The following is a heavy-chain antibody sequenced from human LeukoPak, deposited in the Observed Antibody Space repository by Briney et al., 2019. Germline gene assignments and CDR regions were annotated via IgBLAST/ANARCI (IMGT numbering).Heavy chain of an antibody. Sequence: GGSLRLSCAASGFTFSSYAMSWVRQAPGKGLEWVSGISGHSTHYADSVKGRFTISRDNSKNTLYLQMNSLRAEDTAVYYCATGGVGATHDYWGQGTLVTVSS. CDR2: ISGHST. D-gene: IGHD1-26*01. V-gene: IGHV3-23*01. J-gene: IGHJ4*02. CDR1: GFTFSSYA. CDR3: ATGGVGATHDY.